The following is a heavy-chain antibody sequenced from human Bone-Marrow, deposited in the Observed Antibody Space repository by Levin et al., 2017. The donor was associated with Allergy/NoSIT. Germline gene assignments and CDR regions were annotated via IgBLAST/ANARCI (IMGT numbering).Heavy chain of an antibody. D-gene: IGHD6-19*01. Sequence: GGSLRLSCAASGFTFSSYAMSWVRQAPGKGLEWVSAISGSGGSTYYADSVKGRFTISRDNSKNTLYLQMNSLRAEDTAVYYCAKDWPIDQYIAVAGTDAFDIWGQGTMVTVSS. CDR3: AKDWPIDQYIAVAGTDAFDI. V-gene: IGHV3-23*01. J-gene: IGHJ3*02. CDR1: GFTFSSYA. CDR2: ISGSGGST.